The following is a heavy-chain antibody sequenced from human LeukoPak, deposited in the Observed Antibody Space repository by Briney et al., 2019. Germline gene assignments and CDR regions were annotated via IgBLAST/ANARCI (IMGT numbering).Heavy chain of an antibody. CDR3: ARQGYYDSSGYVYFDY. J-gene: IGHJ4*02. CDR1: GGSISSYY. Sequence: PSETLSLTCTVSGGSISSYYWSWIRQPPGKGLEWIGYIYYSGSTNYNPSLKSRVTISVDTSKSQFSLKLSSVTAADTAVYYCARQGYYDSSGYVYFDYWGQGTLVTVSS. V-gene: IGHV4-59*08. D-gene: IGHD3-22*01. CDR2: IYYSGST.